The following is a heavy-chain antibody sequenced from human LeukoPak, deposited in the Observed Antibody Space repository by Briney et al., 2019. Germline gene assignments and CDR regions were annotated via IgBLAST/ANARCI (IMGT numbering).Heavy chain of an antibody. CDR3: ARPNDYSHYHYGMDV. D-gene: IGHD4-11*01. CDR1: GGTFSSYA. Sequence: ASVKVSCKASGGTFSSYAISWVRQAPGQGLEWMGIINPSGGSTSYARKFQGRVTMTRDTSTSIVYLELSSLRSEDTAVYHCARPNDYSHYHYGMDVWGQGTTVTVSS. CDR2: INPSGGST. V-gene: IGHV1-46*01. J-gene: IGHJ6*02.